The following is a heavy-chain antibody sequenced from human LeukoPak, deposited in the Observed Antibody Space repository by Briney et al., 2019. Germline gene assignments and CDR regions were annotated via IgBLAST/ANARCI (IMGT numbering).Heavy chain of an antibody. CDR3: ARVPYYHDSSGYYYAYFDY. V-gene: IGHV4-59*01. Sequence: SETLSLTCTVSGGSISTYYWNWIRQPPGKGLEWIGFIYYSGSTSDNPSLKSRVTISVDTSTSQFSLKLSSVTAADTAVYYCARVPYYHDSSGYYYAYFDYWGQGTLVTVSS. CDR1: GGSISTYY. CDR2: IYYSGST. J-gene: IGHJ4*02. D-gene: IGHD3-22*01.